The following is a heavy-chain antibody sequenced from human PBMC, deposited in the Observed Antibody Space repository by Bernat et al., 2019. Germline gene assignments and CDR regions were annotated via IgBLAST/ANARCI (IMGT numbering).Heavy chain of an antibody. V-gene: IGHV4-4*02. D-gene: IGHD2-15*01. CDR3: ARGPYCSGGSCYLAEYFQH. CDR1: GGSISSSNW. CDR2: IYHSGST. Sequence: QVQLQESGPGLVKPSGTLSLTCAVSGGSISSSNWWSWVRQPPGKGLEWIGEIYHSGSTNYNPSLKSRLTISVDKSKNQFSLKLSSVTAADTAVYYCARGPYCSGGSCYLAEYFQHWGQGTLVTVSS. J-gene: IGHJ1*01.